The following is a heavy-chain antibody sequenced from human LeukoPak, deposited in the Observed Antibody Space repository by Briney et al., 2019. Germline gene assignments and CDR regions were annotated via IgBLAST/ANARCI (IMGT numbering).Heavy chain of an antibody. CDR2: IYYSGST. Sequence: SETLSLTCTVSGGSISSYYWSWIRQPPGKGLEWIGYIYYSGSTNYNPSLKSRVTISVDTSKNQFSLKLSSVTAADTAVYYCARRPYSSSSPFDYWGQGTLVTVSS. CDR1: GGSISSYY. J-gene: IGHJ4*02. D-gene: IGHD6-6*01. CDR3: ARRPYSSSSPFDY. V-gene: IGHV4-59*12.